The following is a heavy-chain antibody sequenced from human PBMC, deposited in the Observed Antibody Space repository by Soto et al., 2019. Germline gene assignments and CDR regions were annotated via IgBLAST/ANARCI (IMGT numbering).Heavy chain of an antibody. CDR3: ARGDYYGSGSYYLGPFDP. D-gene: IGHD3-10*01. CDR2: ISAYNGNT. Sequence: GASVKVSCKASGYTFTSYGISWVRQAPGQGLEWMGWISAYNGNTNYAQKPQGRVTMTTDTSTSTAYMELRSLRSDDTAVYYCARGDYYGSGSYYLGPFDPWGQGTLVTVSS. J-gene: IGHJ5*02. V-gene: IGHV1-18*01. CDR1: GYTFTSYG.